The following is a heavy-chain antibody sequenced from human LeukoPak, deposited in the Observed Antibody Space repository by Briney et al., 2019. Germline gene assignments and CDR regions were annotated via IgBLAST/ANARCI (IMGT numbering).Heavy chain of an antibody. Sequence: GGSLRLSCAGSGFTFSGYAMSWVRQAPGKGLEWVSTISGSGGSRYYADSVNGRFTISRDNSRNTLYLQMNSLRAEDTAVYYCVKDPAYDSSGYYYDGYFDYWGQGTLLTVSS. CDR3: VKDPAYDSSGYYYDGYFDY. D-gene: IGHD3-22*01. V-gene: IGHV3-23*01. CDR2: ISGSGGSR. J-gene: IGHJ4*02. CDR1: GFTFSGYA.